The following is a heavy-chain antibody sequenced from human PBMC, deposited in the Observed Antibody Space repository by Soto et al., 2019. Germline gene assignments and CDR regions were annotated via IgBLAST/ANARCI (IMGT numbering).Heavy chain of an antibody. V-gene: IGHV1-69*04. CDR2: IIPILGIA. J-gene: IGHJ4*01. CDR1: GGAFSSST. Sequence: SVKVSCKASGGAFSSSTISWVRQAPGQGLEWMGRIIPILGIANYAQKFQGRVTITADKSTSTAYMELSSLRSEDTAVYYCAREPYGDYHFDYCRHATLVTVSS. CDR3: AREPYGDYHFDY. D-gene: IGHD4-17*01.